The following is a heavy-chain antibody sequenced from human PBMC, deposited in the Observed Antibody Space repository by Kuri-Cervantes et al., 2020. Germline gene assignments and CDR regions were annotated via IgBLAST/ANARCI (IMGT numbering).Heavy chain of an antibody. V-gene: IGHV4-4*02. CDR1: GGSISSSNW. D-gene: IGHD5-12*01. J-gene: IGHJ4*02. CDR3: ARRIRRWLQGYYFDY. Sequence: GSLRLSWAVSGGSISSSNWWSWVRQPPGKGLEWIGEIYHSGSTNYNPSLKSRVTISVDKSKSQFSLKLSSVTAADTAVYYCARRIRRWLQGYYFDYWGQGTLVTVSS. CDR2: IYHSGST.